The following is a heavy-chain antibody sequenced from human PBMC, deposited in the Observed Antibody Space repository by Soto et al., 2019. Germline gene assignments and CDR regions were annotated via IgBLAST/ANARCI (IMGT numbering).Heavy chain of an antibody. Sequence: QVQLQESGPGLLKPSETLSLTCTVSGGSISSYFYIWVRQPPGKGLEWIGSVYYTGTTDYNPTLKSRVTISVDTSKTQFSLNLTSVTAADTAVYYCARDLAAVPSALENWSRGTLVTVTS. J-gene: IGHJ4*01. CDR3: ARDLAAVPSALEN. CDR2: VYYTGTT. CDR1: GGSISSYF. D-gene: IGHD6-13*01. V-gene: IGHV4-59*01.